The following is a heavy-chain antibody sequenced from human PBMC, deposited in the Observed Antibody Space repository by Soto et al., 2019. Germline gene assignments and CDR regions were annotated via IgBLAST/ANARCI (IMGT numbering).Heavy chain of an antibody. D-gene: IGHD7-27*01. Sequence: GGCLRIACAASGFTFRSYWMHWVRQVPGKGLVWVSRINSDGSTTNYADSVKGRFTISRDNAKSTLYLQMNSLRAEDSAVYYCARDLTAGDTYWGQGTQVTVS. CDR2: INSDGSTT. CDR3: ARDLTAGDTY. CDR1: GFTFRSYW. V-gene: IGHV3-74*01. J-gene: IGHJ4*02.